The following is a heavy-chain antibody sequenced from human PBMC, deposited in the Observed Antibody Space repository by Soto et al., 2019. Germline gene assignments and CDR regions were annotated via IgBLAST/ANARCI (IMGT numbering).Heavy chain of an antibody. CDR2: IKQDGSEK. D-gene: IGHD4-4*01. CDR3: ARGSDDHEDYNHGMDV. J-gene: IGHJ6*02. Sequence: GGSLRLSCAASGFTFSIHWMSWVRQAPGNGLEWVANIKQDGSEKNYVDSVKVRFTISRDNAKNSLYLQMNSLRAKDTAVYFCARGSDDHEDYNHGMDVWGQGTAVTVSS. CDR1: GFTFSIHW. V-gene: IGHV3-7*01.